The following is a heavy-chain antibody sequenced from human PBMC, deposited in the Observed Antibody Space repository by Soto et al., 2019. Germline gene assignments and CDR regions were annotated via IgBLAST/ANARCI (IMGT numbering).Heavy chain of an antibody. V-gene: IGHV3-33*01. D-gene: IGHD6-13*01. Sequence: QVQLVESGGGVVQPGRSLRLSCATSGFTFSDYGMHWVRQAPGKGLAWVAVIWYDASKKYYADSVKGRFTISRDNSKSMLYLQMIGLRAEDTAVYYCARDISSTWYDYWGQGTLVTVSS. CDR1: GFTFSDYG. CDR2: IWYDASKK. J-gene: IGHJ4*02. CDR3: ARDISSTWYDY.